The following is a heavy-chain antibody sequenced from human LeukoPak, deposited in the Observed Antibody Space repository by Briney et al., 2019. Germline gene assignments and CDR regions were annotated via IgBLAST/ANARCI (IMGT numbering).Heavy chain of an antibody. Sequence: GGSLRLSCAASGFTVSSNYMNWVRQAPGKGLEWVSVIYSGGSTYYADSVKGRFTISRDNSKNTLYLQINSLRAEDTAVYYCARVTGYMIEDYFDSWGQGTLVTVSS. J-gene: IGHJ4*02. D-gene: IGHD3-22*01. CDR3: ARVTGYMIEDYFDS. CDR1: GFTVSSNY. V-gene: IGHV3-53*01. CDR2: IYSGGST.